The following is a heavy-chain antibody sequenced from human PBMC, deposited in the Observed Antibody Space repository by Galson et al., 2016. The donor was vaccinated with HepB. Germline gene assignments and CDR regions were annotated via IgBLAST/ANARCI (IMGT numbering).Heavy chain of an antibody. CDR3: ARDSSIAGRGPPDF. J-gene: IGHJ4*02. Sequence: SVKVSCKASGYTFIGYYIHWVRQAPGQGLEWMGRINASNGDTKYVQKFQGRVTMTRDTSINTAFLELSRLTYDDTAVYYCARDSSIAGRGPPDFWGQGTLVTVSS. CDR1: GYTFIGYY. D-gene: IGHD6-6*01. V-gene: IGHV1-2*06. CDR2: INASNGDT.